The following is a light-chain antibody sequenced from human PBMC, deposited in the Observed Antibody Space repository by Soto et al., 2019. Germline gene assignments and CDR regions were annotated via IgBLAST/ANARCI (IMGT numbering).Light chain of an antibody. V-gene: IGKV1-5*03. Sequence: DIQMTQSPSTLSGSVGDRVTITCRASQTISSWLAWYQQKPGKAPKLLIYKASSLESGVPSRFSGSGSGTEFTLTISSLQPDDFATYYCQQYKTYSWTFGQGTKVDIK. CDR3: QQYKTYSWT. J-gene: IGKJ1*01. CDR1: QTISSW. CDR2: KAS.